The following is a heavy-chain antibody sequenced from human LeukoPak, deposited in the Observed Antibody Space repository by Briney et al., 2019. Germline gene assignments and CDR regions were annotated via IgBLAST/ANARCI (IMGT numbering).Heavy chain of an antibody. CDR1: GGSFSGYY. Sequence: PSETLSLTCAVYGGSFSGYYWSWIRQPPGKGLEWIGYIYYSGSTNYNPSLKSRVTISVDTSKNQFSLKLSSVTAADTAVYYCARRGSGWYVGDYYFDYWGQGTLVTVSS. CDR3: ARRGSGWYVGDYYFDY. CDR2: IYYSGST. J-gene: IGHJ4*02. D-gene: IGHD6-19*01. V-gene: IGHV4-59*08.